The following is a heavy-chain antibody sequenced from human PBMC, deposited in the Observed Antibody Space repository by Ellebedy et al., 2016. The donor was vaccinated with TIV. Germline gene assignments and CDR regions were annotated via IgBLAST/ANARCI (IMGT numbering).Heavy chain of an antibody. CDR1: GGSISSSSYY. J-gene: IGHJ6*02. V-gene: IGHV4-39*07. D-gene: IGHD5-18*01. CDR2: IYYSGST. CDR3: ARDPGYSYGGGYYYGVDV. Sequence: SETLSLXCTVSGGSISSSSYYWGWIRQPPGKGLEWIGNIYYSGSTYYNPSLKSRVTISVDTSKNQFSLKLSSLTAADTAVYYCARDPGYSYGGGYYYGVDVWGQGTTVTVSS.